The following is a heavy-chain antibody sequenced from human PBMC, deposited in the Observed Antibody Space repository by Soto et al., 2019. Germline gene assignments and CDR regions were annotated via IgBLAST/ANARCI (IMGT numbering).Heavy chain of an antibody. CDR2: IYYSGST. Sequence: QLQLQESGPGLVKPSETLSLTCTVSGGSISSSSYYWGWIRQPPGKGLEWIGSIYYSGSTYYNPSLKRRVTISVDTSKNQFALKLSSVTAADTAVYYCASGGYCSGGSCRTFDYWGQGTLVTVSS. D-gene: IGHD2-15*01. J-gene: IGHJ4*02. V-gene: IGHV4-39*01. CDR1: GGSISSSSYY. CDR3: ASGGYCSGGSCRTFDY.